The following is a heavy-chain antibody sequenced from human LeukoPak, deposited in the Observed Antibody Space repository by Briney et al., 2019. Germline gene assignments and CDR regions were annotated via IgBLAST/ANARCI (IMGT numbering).Heavy chain of an antibody. CDR2: ISYNGSTQ. CDR1: GFTFSIYA. J-gene: IGHJ4*02. CDR3: AGDRGGSRWYYLDY. D-gene: IGHD6-19*01. V-gene: IGHV3-30-3*01. Sequence: QPGGSLRLSCAASGFTFSIYAMHWVRQAPGNGLEWVSSISYNGSTQYYADSVKGRFTISRDNSKNTLFVQMDSLRGEDTAVYYCAGDRGGSRWYYLDYWGQGTLVTVSS.